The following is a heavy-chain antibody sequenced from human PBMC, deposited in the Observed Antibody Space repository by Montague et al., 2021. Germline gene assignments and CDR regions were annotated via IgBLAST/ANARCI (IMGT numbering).Heavy chain of an antibody. CDR1: CAFISEFY. Sequence: SETLSLICTVTCAFISEFYWSCSRQSPQKRLVWTGYIYDSGTTNYYPPFKSRVTTSADTSMNQFPLNLRSVTAADTAVYFCARRQGISAAFDYWGQGTLVTVSS. J-gene: IGHJ4*02. CDR3: ARRQGISAAFDY. CDR2: IYDSGTT. V-gene: IGHV4-59*08. D-gene: IGHD3-10*01.